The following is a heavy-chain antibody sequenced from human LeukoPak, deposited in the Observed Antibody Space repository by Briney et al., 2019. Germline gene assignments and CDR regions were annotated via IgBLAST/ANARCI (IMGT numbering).Heavy chain of an antibody. CDR1: GGSFSGYY. D-gene: IGHD3-16*01. CDR2: INHSGST. J-gene: IGHJ5*02. CDR3: AGEVGGVLNYNWFDP. V-gene: IGHV4-34*01. Sequence: SETLSLTCAVYGGSFSGYYWSWIRQPPGKGLEWIGEINHSGSTNYNPSLKSRVTISVDTSKNQFPLKLSSVTAADTAVYYCAGEVGGVLNYNWFDPWGQGTLVTVSS.